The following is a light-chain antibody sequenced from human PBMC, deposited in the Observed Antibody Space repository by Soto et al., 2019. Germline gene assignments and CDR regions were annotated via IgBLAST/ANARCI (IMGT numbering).Light chain of an antibody. V-gene: IGLV1-44*01. Sequence: QSVLTQPPSMSGAPGQRVTISCTGSSSNIGAGYDVHWYQQLPGTPPKLLIYSNDQRPSGVPDRFSGSKSGTSASLAISGLQSEDEADYYCAAWDDSLNGWVFGGGTKVTVL. CDR1: SSNIGAGYD. CDR2: SND. J-gene: IGLJ3*02. CDR3: AAWDDSLNGWV.